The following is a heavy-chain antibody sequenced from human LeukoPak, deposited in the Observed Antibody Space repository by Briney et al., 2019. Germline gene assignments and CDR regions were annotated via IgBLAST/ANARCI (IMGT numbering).Heavy chain of an antibody. D-gene: IGHD2-2*01. CDR1: GGTFSSYA. CDR2: IIPIFGTA. CDR3: ARAEDIVVVPAAKNYYYGMDV. J-gene: IGHJ6*04. Sequence: GASVKVSCKASGGTFSSYAISWVREAPGQGLEWMGGIIPIFGTANYALKFQGRVTITADKSTSTAYMELSSLRSEDTAVYYCARAEDIVVVPAAKNYYYGMDVWGKGTTVTVSS. V-gene: IGHV1-69*06.